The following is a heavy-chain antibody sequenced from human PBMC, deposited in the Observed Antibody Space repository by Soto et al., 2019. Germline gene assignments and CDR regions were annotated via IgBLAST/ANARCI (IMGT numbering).Heavy chain of an antibody. D-gene: IGHD2-21*02. V-gene: IGHV2-5*02. Sequence: QITLKESGPTLVKPTQTLTLTCTFSGFSLSTIGVGVGWIRQPPGKALEWLALIFWDDDKRYSPSLKSRLTVTXDPSQNXXVLTMTNMDPVDTATYYCVQSRCGGDCLQSYSSHSYYGLDVWGQGTTVTVSS. CDR3: VQSRCGGDCLQSYSSHSYYGLDV. CDR1: GFSLSTIGVG. J-gene: IGHJ6*02. CDR2: IFWDDDK.